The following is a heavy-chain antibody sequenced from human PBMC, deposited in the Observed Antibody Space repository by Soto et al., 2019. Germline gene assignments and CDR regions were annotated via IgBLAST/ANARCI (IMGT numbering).Heavy chain of an antibody. Sequence: SETLSLTCTVSGGSISSGDYYWSWIRQPPGKGLEWIGDINHSGSTNYNPSLKSRVTISVDTSKNQFSLKLSSVTAADTAVYYCARLVGWLQFGALYYFDYWGQGTLVTVSS. D-gene: IGHD5-12*01. V-gene: IGHV4-30-4*01. CDR1: GGSISSGDYY. J-gene: IGHJ4*02. CDR3: ARLVGWLQFGALYYFDY. CDR2: INHSGST.